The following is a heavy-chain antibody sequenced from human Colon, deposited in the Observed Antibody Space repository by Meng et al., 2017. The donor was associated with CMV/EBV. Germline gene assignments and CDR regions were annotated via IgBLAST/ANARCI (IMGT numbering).Heavy chain of an antibody. CDR2: IRYDGSNK. CDR1: GFTFSSYG. V-gene: IGHV3-30*02. Sequence: GESLKISCAASGFTFSSYGMHWVRQAPGKGLAWVAFIRYDGSNKYYADSVKGRFTISRDNSKNTLYLQMNSLRAEDTAVYYCAISRVDTAAYFDYWGQGTLVTVSS. D-gene: IGHD5-18*01. CDR3: AISRVDTAAYFDY. J-gene: IGHJ4*02.